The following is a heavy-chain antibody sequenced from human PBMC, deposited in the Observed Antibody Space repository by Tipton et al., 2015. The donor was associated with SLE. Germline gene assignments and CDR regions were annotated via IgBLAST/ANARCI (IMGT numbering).Heavy chain of an antibody. CDR2: INPIFHRT. D-gene: IGHD6-19*01. CDR1: GGTFNIYA. V-gene: IGHV1-69*13. CDR3: AREFGSSGWFRSDAFDI. Sequence: QLVQSGAEVKNPGSSVKISCKASGGTFNIYAFNWVRQAPGQGLEWMGRINPIFHRTDYAQNFQGRVTITADESTTTAYVELSSLRSEDTAVYYCAREFGSSGWFRSDAFDIWGQGTMVTVSS. J-gene: IGHJ3*02.